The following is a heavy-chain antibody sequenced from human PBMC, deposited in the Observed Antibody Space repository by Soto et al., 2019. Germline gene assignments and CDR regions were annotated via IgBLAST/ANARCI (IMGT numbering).Heavy chain of an antibody. J-gene: IGHJ6*02. Sequence: ASVKVSCKASGYTFTGYYMHWVRQAPGQGLEWVGWINPNTGGTNYAQKFQGWVTMTRDTSISTAYMEVSRLRSGDTAIYYCAIAPSGYYSIQGSSSGMDFWAQGTTVPVSS. CDR2: INPNTGGT. D-gene: IGHD1-26*01. CDR3: AIAPSGYYSIQGSSSGMDF. V-gene: IGHV1-2*04. CDR1: GYTFTGYY.